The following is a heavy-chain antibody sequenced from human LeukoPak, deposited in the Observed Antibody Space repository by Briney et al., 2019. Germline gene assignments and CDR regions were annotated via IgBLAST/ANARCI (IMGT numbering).Heavy chain of an antibody. CDR2: ISSSSSTI. J-gene: IGHJ6*02. V-gene: IGHV3-48*01. Sequence: PGGSLRLSCAASGFTFGSYAMSWVRQAPGKGLEWVSYISSSSSTIYYADSVKGRFTISRDNAKNSLYLQMNSLRAEDTAVYYCATLQAGIAAEDYYYGMDVWGQGTTVTVSS. D-gene: IGHD6-13*01. CDR1: GFTFGSYA. CDR3: ATLQAGIAAEDYYYGMDV.